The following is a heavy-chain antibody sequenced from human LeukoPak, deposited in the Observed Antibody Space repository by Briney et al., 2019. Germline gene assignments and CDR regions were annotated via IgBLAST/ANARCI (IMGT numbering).Heavy chain of an antibody. D-gene: IGHD6-13*01. Sequence: SETLSLTCTVSGGSISSYYWSWIRQPAGKGLEWIGRINTSGSTNYNPSLKSRVTMSVDTSKNQFSLKLSSVTAADTAVYYCARHSRAAAGTSTRYYFDYWGQGTLVTVSS. V-gene: IGHV4-4*07. J-gene: IGHJ4*02. CDR3: ARHSRAAAGTSTRYYFDY. CDR1: GGSISSYY. CDR2: INTSGST.